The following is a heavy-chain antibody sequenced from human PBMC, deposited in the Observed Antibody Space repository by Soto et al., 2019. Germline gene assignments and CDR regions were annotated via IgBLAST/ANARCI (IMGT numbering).Heavy chain of an antibody. CDR2: ISGYTGNT. D-gene: IGHD1-26*01. CDR1: GYTFTSYG. J-gene: IGHJ3*02. V-gene: IGHV1-18*04. CDR3: ESGGAVKGVDACDI. Sequence: QVHLVQSGAEVKKPGASVKVSCKASGYTFTSYGIFWVRQAPGQGLEWMGWISGYTGNTNYAQKFQGRVTVTADTSTTTAYMELRSLRSDDTAVYYCESGGAVKGVDACDIWGQGTLVTVSS.